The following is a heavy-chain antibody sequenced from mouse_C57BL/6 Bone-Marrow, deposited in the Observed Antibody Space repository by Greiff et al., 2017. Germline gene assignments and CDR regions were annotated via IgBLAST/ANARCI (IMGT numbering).Heavy chain of an antibody. CDR3: ASTITTVVATKAMDY. CDR2: ISSGGSYT. V-gene: IGHV5-6*01. Sequence: EVKLVESGGDLVKPGGSLKLSCAASGFTFSSYGMSWVRQTPDKRLEWVATISSGGSYTYYPDSVKGRFTISRDHAKNTLYLQMTSLKSEDTAMYYSASTITTVVATKAMDYWGQGTSVTVSS. J-gene: IGHJ4*01. CDR1: GFTFSSYG. D-gene: IGHD1-1*01.